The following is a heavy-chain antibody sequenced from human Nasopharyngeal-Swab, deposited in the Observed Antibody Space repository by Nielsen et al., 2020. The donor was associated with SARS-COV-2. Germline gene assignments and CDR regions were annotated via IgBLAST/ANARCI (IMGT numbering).Heavy chain of an antibody. D-gene: IGHD3-22*01. Sequence: SLKISCAVSGFTFDDYAMHWVRQAPGKGLEWVSGISWNSGSIGYADSVKGRFTISGDNAKNSLYLQMNSLRAEDTALYYCAKDRDHYYDSSGYPMFDPWGQGTLVTVSS. V-gene: IGHV3-9*01. J-gene: IGHJ5*02. CDR3: AKDRDHYYDSSGYPMFDP. CDR1: GFTFDDYA. CDR2: ISWNSGSI.